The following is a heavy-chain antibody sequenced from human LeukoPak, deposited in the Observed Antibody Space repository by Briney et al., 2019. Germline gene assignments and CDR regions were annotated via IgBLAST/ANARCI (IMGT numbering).Heavy chain of an antibody. CDR2: IIPILGIA. Sequence: SVKVSCKASGGTFSSYAISWVRQAPGQGLEWMGRIIPILGIANYAQKFQGRVTITADKSTSTAYMELSSLRSEDTAVYYCAWLAQKLYYYGMDVWGQGTTVTVSS. J-gene: IGHJ6*02. CDR3: AWLAQKLYYYGMDV. V-gene: IGHV1-69*04. CDR1: GGTFSSYA. D-gene: IGHD6-19*01.